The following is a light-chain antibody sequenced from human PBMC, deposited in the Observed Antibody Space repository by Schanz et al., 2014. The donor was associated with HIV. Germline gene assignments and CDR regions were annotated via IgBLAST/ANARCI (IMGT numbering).Light chain of an antibody. V-gene: IGLV2-14*03. CDR2: DVS. CDR3: QSYDSSLSGVV. CDR1: SSDVGGYNY. Sequence: QSALTQPASVSGSPGQSITISCTGTSSDVGGYNYVSWYQQHPGKAPKLMIYDVSNRPSGVSNRFSGSKSGNTASLTVSGLQAEDEADYYCQSYDSSLSGVVFGGGTKLTV. J-gene: IGLJ2*01.